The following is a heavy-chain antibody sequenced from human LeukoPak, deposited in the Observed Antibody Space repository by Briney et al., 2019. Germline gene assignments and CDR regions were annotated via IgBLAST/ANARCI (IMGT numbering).Heavy chain of an antibody. CDR3: ASFPGTSRFEY. J-gene: IGHJ4*02. CDR2: INYSGRT. V-gene: IGHV4-61*01. CDR1: GGSVSSGSYY. D-gene: IGHD1-26*01. Sequence: KASETLSLTCTVSGGSVSSGSYYWSWIRQPPGKGLEWIGYINYSGRTNYNPSLKSRVTISVDTSKNQFSLKLSSVTAADTAVYYCASFPGTSRFEYWGQGTLVTVSS.